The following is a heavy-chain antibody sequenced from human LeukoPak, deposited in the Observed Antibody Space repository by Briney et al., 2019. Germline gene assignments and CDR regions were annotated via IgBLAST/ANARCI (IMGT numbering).Heavy chain of an antibody. V-gene: IGHV4-31*03. CDR1: GASISSGGYY. CDR2: FYYSEST. J-gene: IGHJ2*01. Sequence: SETLSLTCTVSGASISSGGYYWSWIRQHPGRGLEWIGYFYYSESTKYNPSLKTRVIILVDTSKNQFSLKLSSVTAADTAEYYCARDRGKGYFDLWGRGTLVTVSS. CDR3: ARDRGKGYFDL.